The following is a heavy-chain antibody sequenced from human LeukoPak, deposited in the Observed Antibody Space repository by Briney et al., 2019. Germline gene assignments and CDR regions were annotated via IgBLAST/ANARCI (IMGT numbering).Heavy chain of an antibody. Sequence: GGSLRLSCAASGFTFSYWAMNWVRQAPGKGLEWVSSISSSSSNIYYADSVEGRFSISRDNAKKSVDLQMNSLRAEDTAVYYCAREKATNPVGYYGMDVWGQGTTVTVSS. D-gene: IGHD1-26*01. CDR3: AREKATNPVGYYGMDV. J-gene: IGHJ6*02. V-gene: IGHV3-21*01. CDR2: ISSSSSNI. CDR1: GFTFSYWA.